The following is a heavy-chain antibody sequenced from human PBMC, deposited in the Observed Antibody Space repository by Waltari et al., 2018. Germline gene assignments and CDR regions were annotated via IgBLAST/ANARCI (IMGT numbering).Heavy chain of an antibody. CDR2: ISSTSSYI. CDR1: GFSFRSYS. J-gene: IGHJ4*02. D-gene: IGHD1-26*01. CDR3: ARDPGSGRYFDY. Sequence: EVQLVESGGGLVKPGGSLRLSSAASGFSFRSYSMGWVRQAPGKGLQWVSTISSTSSYIYDTDSLRGRFAISRDNARDSLYLQMNSLRAEDTAVYYCARDPGSGRYFDYWGQGTLVTVSS. V-gene: IGHV3-21*02.